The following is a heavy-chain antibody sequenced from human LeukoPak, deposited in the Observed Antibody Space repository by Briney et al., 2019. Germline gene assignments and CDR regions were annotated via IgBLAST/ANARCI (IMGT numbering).Heavy chain of an antibody. V-gene: IGHV3-21*04. CDR3: AILQRALVDY. CDR1: GFTFSSYI. D-gene: IGHD2-2*01. J-gene: IGHJ4*02. CDR2: ISTSSSYI. Sequence: GGSLKLSCAASGFTFSSYIMNWVRQAPGKRLEVVSAISTSSSYIYYADSVKGRFTIFRDHAKNYLFLQMKSLRAADTAVYYCAILQRALVDYWGQGTLVTVSS.